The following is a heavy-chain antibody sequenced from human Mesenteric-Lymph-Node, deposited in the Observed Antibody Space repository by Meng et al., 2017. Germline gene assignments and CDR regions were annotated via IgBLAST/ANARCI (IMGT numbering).Heavy chain of an antibody. Sequence: QPQRQGAGPRLVKPSETLSLTCTVSGASFSTSSHYWGWIRQPPGKGLEWVGSINYSGSTYYNPSLKSRVTISADTSKNQFSLKLSSVTAADTAVYYCHHTYSSSWYADYWGQGTLVTVSS. J-gene: IGHJ4*02. D-gene: IGHD6-13*01. V-gene: IGHV4-39*01. CDR3: HHTYSSSWYADY. CDR1: GASFSTSSHY. CDR2: INYSGST.